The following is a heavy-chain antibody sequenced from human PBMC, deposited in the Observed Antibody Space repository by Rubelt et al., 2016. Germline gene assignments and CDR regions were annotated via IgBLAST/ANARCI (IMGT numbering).Heavy chain of an antibody. V-gene: IGHV3-72*01. CDR3: TRDRGQLLIDY. CDR1: GFTFSDHY. J-gene: IGHJ4*02. Sequence: GGGLVQPGESLRLSCVASGFTFSDHYMDWVRQAPGKGLEWVGRTRNKANGYTTEYAASVRGRFTISRDDSKNSLYLQTSSLKSEDTAVYYCTRDRGQLLIDYWGQGTQVTVSS. CDR2: TRNKANGYTT. D-gene: IGHD3-10*01.